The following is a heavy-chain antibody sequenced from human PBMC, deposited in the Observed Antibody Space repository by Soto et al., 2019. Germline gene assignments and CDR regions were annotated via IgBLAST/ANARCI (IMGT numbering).Heavy chain of an antibody. J-gene: IGHJ6*02. D-gene: IGHD2-15*01. CDR3: ARGPEVRCSGGSCYYYYYGMDV. Sequence: EVQLVESGGGLVQPGGSLRLSCAASGFTFSSYSMNWVRQAPGKGLEWVSYISSSSSTIYYADSVKGRFTISRDNAKNSLYLQMNSLRAEDTAVYYCARGPEVRCSGGSCYYYYYGMDVWGQGTTVTVSS. CDR2: ISSSSSTI. V-gene: IGHV3-48*01. CDR1: GFTFSSYS.